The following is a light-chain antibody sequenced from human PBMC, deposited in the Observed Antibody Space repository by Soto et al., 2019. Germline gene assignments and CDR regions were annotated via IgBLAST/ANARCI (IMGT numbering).Light chain of an antibody. CDR2: DVS. CDR3: SSYTSSSTYV. J-gene: IGLJ1*01. Sequence: QCVLTQPASVSGSPGQSIAISSTGTSSDVGGYNYVSWYQQHPGKAPKLMVYDVSNRPSGVSNRFSGSKSGNTASLTISGLQAEDEADYYCSSYTSSSTYVFGTGTKVTRP. V-gene: IGLV2-14*01. CDR1: SSDVGGYNY.